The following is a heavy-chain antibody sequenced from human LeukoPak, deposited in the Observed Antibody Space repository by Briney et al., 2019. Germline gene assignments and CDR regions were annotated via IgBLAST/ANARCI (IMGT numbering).Heavy chain of an antibody. CDR3: AREVYDSSSPRPYYYGVDV. J-gene: IGHJ6*02. Sequence: QSGGSLRLSCVASTFIFSDYDMHWVRQPAGKGLEWVSAIDAAGSTYYSASVKGRFIISRENAKNSLYLQMNSLRVEDTAVYYCAREVYDSSSPRPYYYGVDVWGQGTTVTVSS. CDR1: TFIFSDYD. CDR2: IDAAGST. D-gene: IGHD3-22*01. V-gene: IGHV3-13*04.